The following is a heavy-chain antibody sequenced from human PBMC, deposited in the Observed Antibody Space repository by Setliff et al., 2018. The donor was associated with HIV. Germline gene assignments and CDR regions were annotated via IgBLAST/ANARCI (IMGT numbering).Heavy chain of an antibody. D-gene: IGHD2-21*02. CDR1: GFTFRRFS. CDR3: AKELDCGGDCFAYFDP. CDR2: IQGDGSRT. Sequence: GGSLRLSCAASGFTFRRFSMHWVRQAPGKALEWVSLIQGDGSRTYYADSVKGRFTISRDNRKNSLYLQMNSLTDEDTAWYYCAKELDCGGDCFAYFDPWGQGTLVTVSS. J-gene: IGHJ4*02. V-gene: IGHV3-43D*04.